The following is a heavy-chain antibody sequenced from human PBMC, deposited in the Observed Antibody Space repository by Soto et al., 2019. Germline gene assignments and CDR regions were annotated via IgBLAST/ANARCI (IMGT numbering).Heavy chain of an antibody. D-gene: IGHD6-13*01. CDR3: ARCSSNWFQTEGMDV. CDR1: GDSISSYY. V-gene: IGHV4-4*07. Sequence: SSETLSLTCTVSGDSISSYYWNWIRQPAGKGLEWIGRIDASGNSNYNPSLKSRVTMSVDTSKKQFSLKVTSVTAADTAVYYCARCSSNWFQTEGMDVWGQGTTVTVSS. CDR2: IDASGNS. J-gene: IGHJ6*02.